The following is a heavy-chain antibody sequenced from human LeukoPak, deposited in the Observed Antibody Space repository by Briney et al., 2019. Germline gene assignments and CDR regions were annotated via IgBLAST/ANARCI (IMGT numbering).Heavy chain of an antibody. CDR2: IRGSPSTT. D-gene: IGHD5-18*01. CDR3: AKDGEGYSYGSDF. Sequence: PGGSLRLSCAASGFSFRHYVMSWVRQAPGKGLEWVSSIRGSPSTTFYAASVKGRSTISRDNSKNIVYLQMNSLRAEDTAVYYCAKDGEGYSYGSDFWGQGTLVTVSS. J-gene: IGHJ4*02. V-gene: IGHV3-23*01. CDR1: GFSFRHYV.